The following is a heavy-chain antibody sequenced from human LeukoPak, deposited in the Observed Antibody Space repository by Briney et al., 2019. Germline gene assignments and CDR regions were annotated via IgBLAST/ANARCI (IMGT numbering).Heavy chain of an antibody. J-gene: IGHJ6*03. D-gene: IGHD2-15*01. Sequence: ASMKVSCKVSGYTFTSYGISWVRQAPGHGLEWMGWISAYNGNTNYAQKLQGRVTMTTDTSTSTACMELRSLRSDDTAVYYCARQYCSGGSCYERSYYYYYYYMDVWGKGTTVTVSS. CDR1: GYTFTSYG. V-gene: IGHV1-18*01. CDR3: ARQYCSGGSCYERSYYYYYYYMDV. CDR2: ISAYNGNT.